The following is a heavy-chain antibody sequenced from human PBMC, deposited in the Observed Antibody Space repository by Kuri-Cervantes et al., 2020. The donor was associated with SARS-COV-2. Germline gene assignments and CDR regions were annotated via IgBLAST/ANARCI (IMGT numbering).Heavy chain of an antibody. CDR1: GFTFSSYA. Sequence: GESLKISCAASGFTFSSYAMSWGRQAPGKGLEWVSAISGSGGSTYYADSVKGRFTISRDNSKNTLYLQMNSLRAEDTAVYYCANLNYYDSSGARGLGMDVWGQGTTVTVSS. J-gene: IGHJ6*02. V-gene: IGHV3-23*01. CDR2: ISGSGGST. CDR3: ANLNYYDSSGARGLGMDV. D-gene: IGHD3-22*01.